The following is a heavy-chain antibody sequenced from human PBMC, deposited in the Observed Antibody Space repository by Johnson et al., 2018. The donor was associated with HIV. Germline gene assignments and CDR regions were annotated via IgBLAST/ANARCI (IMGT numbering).Heavy chain of an antibody. Sequence: EVQVVESGGGLVQPGGSLRLSCAASGFTFSSYWMSWVRQAPGKGLEWVANIKQDGSEKYYVDSVKGRFTISRDNAKNSLYLQMNSLRAEDTAVYYCAREGMAVAGAFDIWGQGTMVTVSS. D-gene: IGHD6-19*01. CDR2: IKQDGSEK. CDR3: AREGMAVAGAFDI. V-gene: IGHV3-7*01. CDR1: GFTFSSYW. J-gene: IGHJ3*02.